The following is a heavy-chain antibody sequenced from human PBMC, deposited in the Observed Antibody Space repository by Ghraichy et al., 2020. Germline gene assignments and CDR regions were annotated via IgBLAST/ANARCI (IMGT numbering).Heavy chain of an antibody. J-gene: IGHJ1*01. D-gene: IGHD6-13*01. CDR3: AKEWTGIAPSD. Sequence: GGSLRLSCAASGFTFSTFSMHWVLQAPVKELEWVAVISYDGSNKYYADSVKGRFTISRDNSKNTLYLQMNSLRAEDTAVYYCAKEWTGIAPSDWGQGTLVTVSS. CDR2: ISYDGSNK. V-gene: IGHV3-30*18. CDR1: GFTFSTFS.